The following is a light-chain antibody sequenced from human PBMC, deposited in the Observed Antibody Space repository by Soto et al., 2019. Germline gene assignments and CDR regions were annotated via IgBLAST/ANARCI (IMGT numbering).Light chain of an antibody. Sequence: EIVMTQSPATLSVSPGEGATLSCRASQSISNPLAWFQQKPGQAPRLLITGASTRVTGIPARFSGSGSGTEFTLTISSLQSEDFAVYYCQQYHGWPWTFGQGTKVEIK. CDR2: GAS. CDR3: QQYHGWPWT. J-gene: IGKJ1*01. CDR1: QSISNP. V-gene: IGKV3-15*01.